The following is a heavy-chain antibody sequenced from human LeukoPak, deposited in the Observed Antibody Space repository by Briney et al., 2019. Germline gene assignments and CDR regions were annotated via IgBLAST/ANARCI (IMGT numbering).Heavy chain of an antibody. D-gene: IGHD3-22*01. CDR3: ATDLPYYYDSSGYLIY. J-gene: IGHJ4*02. CDR1: GYTFTGYY. V-gene: IGHV1-24*01. Sequence: ASVTVSCKASGYTFTGYYIHWVRQAPGQGLEWMGGFDPEDGETIYAQKFQGRVTMTEDTSTDTAYMELSSLRSEDTAVYYCATDLPYYYDSSGYLIYWGQGTLVTVSS. CDR2: FDPEDGET.